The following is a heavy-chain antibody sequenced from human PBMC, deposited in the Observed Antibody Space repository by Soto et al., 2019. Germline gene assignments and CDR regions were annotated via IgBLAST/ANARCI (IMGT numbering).Heavy chain of an antibody. CDR2: SSYDVSSA. J-gene: IGHJ4*02. Sequence: GGLLRLSWAVSEYTFIDYWVHWVRQVPRNVRTWVSLSSYDVSSATYGGSFSGVFVISRCDAKKRVYLEMNTWRADDSGLYYCARGPRGSSTGAWAHWGRGTLVTGSS. CDR1: EYTFIDYW. D-gene: IGHD1-1*01. V-gene: IGHV3-74*01. CDR3: ARGPRGSSTGAWAH.